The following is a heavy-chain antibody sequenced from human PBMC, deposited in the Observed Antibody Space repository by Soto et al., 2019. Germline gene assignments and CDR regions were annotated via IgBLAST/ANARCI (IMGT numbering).Heavy chain of an antibody. CDR3: ARGVAAAGLDY. D-gene: IGHD6-13*01. CDR1: GGSFSGYY. Sequence: SETLSLTCAVYGGSFSGYYWSWIRQPPGKGLEWIGEINHSGSTNYNPSLKSRVTISVDTSKNQFSLKLSSVTAADTAVYYCARGVAAAGLDYWGQGTLVTVSS. CDR2: INHSGST. J-gene: IGHJ4*02. V-gene: IGHV4-34*01.